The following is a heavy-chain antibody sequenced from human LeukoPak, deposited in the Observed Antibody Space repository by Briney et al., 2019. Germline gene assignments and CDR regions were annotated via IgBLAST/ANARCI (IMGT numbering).Heavy chain of an antibody. CDR2: IIPIFGTA. D-gene: IGHD2-15*01. CDR1: GGTFSSYA. V-gene: IGHV1-69*13. J-gene: IGHJ5*02. Sequence: GASVKVSCKASGGTFSSYAISWVRQAPGQGLEWMGGIIPIFGTANYAQKFQGRVTITADESTSTAYMELRSLRSDDTAVYYCASGGYCSGGSCYENWFDPWGQGTLVTVSS. CDR3: ASGGYCSGGSCYENWFDP.